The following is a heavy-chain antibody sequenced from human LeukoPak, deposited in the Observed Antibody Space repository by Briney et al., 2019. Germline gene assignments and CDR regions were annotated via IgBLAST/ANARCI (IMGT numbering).Heavy chain of an antibody. V-gene: IGHV3-23*01. D-gene: IGHD3-3*01. Sequence: GGSLRLSCAASGFPFSSYAMSWVRQPPGKELEWVSSIIGWGGRIQYEHSVQRRSTISRDNSKNKLYLQMNSLSDEDTAVYYCAKDRTDFWSVYRPFDCWGQGALVTVCS. J-gene: IGHJ4*02. CDR2: IIGWGGRI. CDR1: GFPFSSYA. CDR3: AKDRTDFWSVYRPFDC.